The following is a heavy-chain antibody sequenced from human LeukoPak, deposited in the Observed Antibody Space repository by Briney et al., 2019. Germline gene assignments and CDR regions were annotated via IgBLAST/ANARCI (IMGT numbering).Heavy chain of an antibody. D-gene: IGHD5-12*01. Sequence: SETLSLTCTVSGGSISSYYWSWIRQPPGKGLEWIGYIYYSGSTNYNPSLKSRVTISVDTSKNQFSLKLSSVTAADTAVYYCARVRSSGYPTPWYFDLWGRGTLVTVSS. V-gene: IGHV4-59*12. CDR3: ARVRSSGYPTPWYFDL. CDR2: IYYSGST. CDR1: GGSISSYY. J-gene: IGHJ2*01.